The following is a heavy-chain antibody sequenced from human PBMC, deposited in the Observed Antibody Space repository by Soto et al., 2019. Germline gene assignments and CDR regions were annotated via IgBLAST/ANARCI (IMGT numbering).Heavy chain of an antibody. J-gene: IGHJ3*02. V-gene: IGHV4-39*01. CDR2: IYYSGST. Sequence: DTLSLTCTVSGGSISSSSYYWGWIRQPPGKGLEWIGSIYYSGSTYYNPSLNSRVTISVDTSKNQFSLKLSSVTAADTAVYYCPRQLAVAGPFHAFDIWGQGTLVTVSS. D-gene: IGHD6-19*01. CDR3: PRQLAVAGPFHAFDI. CDR1: GGSISSSSYY.